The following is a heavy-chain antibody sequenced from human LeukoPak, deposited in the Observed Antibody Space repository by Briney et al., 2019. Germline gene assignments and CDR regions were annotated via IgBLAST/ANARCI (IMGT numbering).Heavy chain of an antibody. V-gene: IGHV3-7*01. CDR2: IKQDGSEK. CDR3: ARTKRFGEPYYYMDV. CDR1: GFTFSSYW. D-gene: IGHD3-10*01. J-gene: IGHJ6*03. Sequence: PGGSLRLSCAASGFTFSSYWMSWVRQAPGKGLGWVANIKQDGSEKYYVDSVKGRFTISRDNAKNSLYLQMNSLRAEDTAVYYCARTKRFGEPYYYMDVWGKGTTVTISS.